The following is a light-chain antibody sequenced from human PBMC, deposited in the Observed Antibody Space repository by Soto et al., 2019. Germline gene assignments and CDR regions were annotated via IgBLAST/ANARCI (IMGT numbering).Light chain of an antibody. V-gene: IGLV2-14*01. CDR2: EVS. CDR3: CSFTSGSTVV. J-gene: IGLJ3*02. Sequence: QSALTQPASVSRTPGQSITISCTGTSSDVGSYNYVSWYQQHPGKAPKLLIYEVSNRPSGVFNRFSGSKSGNTASLTISGLQAEDEADYYCCSFTSGSTVVFGGGTKLTVL. CDR1: SSDVGSYNY.